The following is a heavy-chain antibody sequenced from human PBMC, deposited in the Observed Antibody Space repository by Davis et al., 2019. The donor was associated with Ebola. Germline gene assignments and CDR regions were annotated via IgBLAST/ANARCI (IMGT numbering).Heavy chain of an antibody. J-gene: IGHJ4*02. D-gene: IGHD7-27*01. Sequence: ASVKVSCKASGGTFDSYSFTWVRQAPGQGLEWMGWISPYNGNTDYIEKFQGRVTMTTDTSTMTAYMEMRSLKSGDTAVYYCARGLGDFEYWGQGTLVTVSS. CDR2: ISPYNGNT. CDR1: GGTFDSYS. V-gene: IGHV1-18*01. CDR3: ARGLGDFEY.